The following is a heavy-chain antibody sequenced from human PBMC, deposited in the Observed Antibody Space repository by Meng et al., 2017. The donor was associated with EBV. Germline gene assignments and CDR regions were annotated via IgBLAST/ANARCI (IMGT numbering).Heavy chain of an antibody. CDR2: FLPRLGAP. CDR3: ASESGRGYTPDY. J-gene: IGHJ4*02. D-gene: IGHD3-10*01. V-gene: IGHV1-69*01. CDR1: GGPFRYYA. Sequence: QVDLVQAAAEVKKLGSAVEVFCKTSGGPFRYYAISWVRQAPGQGLEWLGGFLPRLGAPNYAQKFHGRVKITADESTSTHYMDLSSLRSEDTAIYYCASESGRGYTPDYWGQGTLVTVSS.